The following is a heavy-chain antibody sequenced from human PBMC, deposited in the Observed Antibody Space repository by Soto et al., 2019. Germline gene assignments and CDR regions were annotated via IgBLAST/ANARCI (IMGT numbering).Heavy chain of an antibody. CDR1: GGTFSSYT. J-gene: IGHJ4*02. V-gene: IGHV1-69*02. CDR3: AGNSGSKSAFDY. Sequence: QVQLVQSGAEVKKPGSSVKVSCKASGGTFSSYTISWVRQAPGQGLEWMGRIIPILGIANYAQKFQGRVTITADKSTSTAYMELSSLRSEDTAVYYCAGNSGSKSAFDYWGQGTLVTXSS. D-gene: IGHD1-26*01. CDR2: IIPILGIA.